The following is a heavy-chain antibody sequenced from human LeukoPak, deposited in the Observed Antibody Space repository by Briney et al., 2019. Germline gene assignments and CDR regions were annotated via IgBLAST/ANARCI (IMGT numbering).Heavy chain of an antibody. CDR2: IFYSGDT. D-gene: IGHD3-16*01. Sequence: SETLSLTCTVSGGSFSNYYWTWIRQSPGRGLEWIGYIFYSGDTNYNPSLKSRVTMSLDTSKNQFSLRLNSVTAADTAVYYCASSLGVGAFDIWGQGTMVTVSS. J-gene: IGHJ3*02. CDR3: ASSLGVGAFDI. V-gene: IGHV4-59*01. CDR1: GGSFSNYY.